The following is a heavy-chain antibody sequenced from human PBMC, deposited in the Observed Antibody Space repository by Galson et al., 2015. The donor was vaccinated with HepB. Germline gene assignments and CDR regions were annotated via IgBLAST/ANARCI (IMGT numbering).Heavy chain of an antibody. CDR1: GYTFTSYY. Sequence: SVKVSCKASGYTFTSYYMHWVRQAPGQGLEWMGIINPSGGSTSYAQKFQGRVTMTRDTSTSTVYMELSSLRSEDTAVYYCARVDWDPFSHPYFDYWGQGTLVTVSS. CDR2: INPSGGST. CDR3: ARVDWDPFSHPYFDY. J-gene: IGHJ4*02. D-gene: IGHD3/OR15-3a*01. V-gene: IGHV1-46*03.